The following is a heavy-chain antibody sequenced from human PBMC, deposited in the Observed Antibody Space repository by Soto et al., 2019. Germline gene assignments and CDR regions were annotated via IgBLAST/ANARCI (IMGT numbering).Heavy chain of an antibody. V-gene: IGHV4-31*03. J-gene: IGHJ5*02. CDR2: FYYSGST. CDR3: ARSVFP. Sequence: QVQLQESGPGLVKPSQTLSLTCTVSGGSISTGGYYWNWIRQHPGKGLEWIGYFYYSGSTYYNPSLQGXXTSSVTTSKDQFSLKLSSVTAAAPAVYYCARSVFPWGQGTLVTVSS. CDR1: GGSISTGGYY.